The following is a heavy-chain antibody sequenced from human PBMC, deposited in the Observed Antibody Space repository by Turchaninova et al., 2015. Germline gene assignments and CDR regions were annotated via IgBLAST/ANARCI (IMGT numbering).Heavy chain of an antibody. CDR2: INHSGST. J-gene: IGHJ4*02. V-gene: IGHV4-34*01. Sequence: QVQLQQWGAGLLKPSETLSLTCAVYGGSFSGYYWSWIRQPPGKGLEWIGEINHSGSTTYNPSLKSRVTISVXXSKXXXSLKLSSVXAADTAVYYCARGLGXWGQGXLVTVSS. CDR1: GGSFSGYY. CDR3: ARGLGX.